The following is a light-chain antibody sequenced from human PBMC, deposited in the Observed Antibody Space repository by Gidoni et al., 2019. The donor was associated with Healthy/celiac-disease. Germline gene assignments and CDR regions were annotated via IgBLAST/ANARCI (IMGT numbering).Light chain of an antibody. J-gene: IGLJ2*01. CDR2: DVS. CDR1: SSDVGGYNY. Sequence: QSALTQPASVSGSPGQSHTISCTGTSSDVGGYNYVSGYQQHTGKAPKLMIYDVSNRPSGVSNRFSGSKSGNTASLTISGLQAEDEADYYCSSYTSSSTLDVVFGGGTKLTVL. CDR3: SSYTSSSTLDVV. V-gene: IGLV2-14*01.